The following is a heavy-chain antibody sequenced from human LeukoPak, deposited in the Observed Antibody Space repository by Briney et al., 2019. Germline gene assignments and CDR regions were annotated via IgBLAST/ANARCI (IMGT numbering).Heavy chain of an antibody. Sequence: GASVKVSCKASGYTFTSYDINWVRQATGQGLEWMGWMNPNSGNTGYAQKFQGRVAMTRNTSISTAYMELSSLRSEDTAVYYCARVLTGDTAVTTDFDYWGQGTLVTVSS. V-gene: IGHV1-8*01. CDR2: MNPNSGNT. J-gene: IGHJ4*02. CDR1: GYTFTSYD. CDR3: ARVLTGDTAVTTDFDY. D-gene: IGHD4-17*01.